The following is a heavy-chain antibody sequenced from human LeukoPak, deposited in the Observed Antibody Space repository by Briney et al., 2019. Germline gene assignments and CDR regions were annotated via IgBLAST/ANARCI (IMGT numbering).Heavy chain of an antibody. V-gene: IGHV3-23*01. Sequence: PGGSLRLSCAASGFTSSSYIMNWVRQAPGKRLEWVSFISSGDNTYYVDSVKGRFFISRDNSKNTLYLQMNSLRAEDTAIYYCAKGTIVASVKYFDYWGQGTLVTVSS. J-gene: IGHJ4*02. CDR1: GFTSSSYI. CDR2: ISSGDNT. CDR3: AKGTIVASVKYFDY. D-gene: IGHD5-12*01.